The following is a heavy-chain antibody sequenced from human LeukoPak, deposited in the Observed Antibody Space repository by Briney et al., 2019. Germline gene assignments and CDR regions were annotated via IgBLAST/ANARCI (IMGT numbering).Heavy chain of an antibody. CDR2: INPNSGGT. D-gene: IGHD3-22*01. J-gene: IGHJ4*02. Sequence: ASVKVSCKASGYTFTSYGISWVRQAPGQGLEWMGWINPNSGGTNYAQKFQGRVTITADESTSTAYMELSSLRSEDTAVYYCARDKSSREYYYDSSGYFDYWGQGTLVTVSS. CDR1: GYTFTSYG. V-gene: IGHV1-18*01. CDR3: ARDKSSREYYYDSSGYFDY.